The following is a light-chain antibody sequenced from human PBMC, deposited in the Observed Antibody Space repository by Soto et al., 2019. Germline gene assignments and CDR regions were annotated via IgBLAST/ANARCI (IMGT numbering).Light chain of an antibody. Sequence: DIQMTQSPSTLSASVGDRVTITCRASQTISSWLAWHQQKPGKAPKLLIYKASTLKSGVPSRFSGSGSGTEFTLTISSLQPDDFATYYCQQYNSYSWTFGQGTKVDIK. J-gene: IGKJ1*01. CDR3: QQYNSYSWT. CDR2: KAS. V-gene: IGKV1-5*03. CDR1: QTISSW.